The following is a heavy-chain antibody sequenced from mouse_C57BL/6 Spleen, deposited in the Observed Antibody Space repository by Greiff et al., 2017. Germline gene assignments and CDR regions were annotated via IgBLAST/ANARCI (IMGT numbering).Heavy chain of an antibody. V-gene: IGHV1-78*01. CDR2: IYPRDGST. CDR3: ARKEDYDARGSFDY. Sequence: QVTLKESDAELVKPGASVKISCKVSGYTFTDHTIHWMKQRPEQGLEWIGYIYPRDGSTKYNEKFKGKATLTADKSSSTAYMQLSSLTSEDSAVYFCARKEDYDARGSFDYWGQGTTLTVSS. CDR1: GYTFTDHT. D-gene: IGHD2-4*01. J-gene: IGHJ2*01.